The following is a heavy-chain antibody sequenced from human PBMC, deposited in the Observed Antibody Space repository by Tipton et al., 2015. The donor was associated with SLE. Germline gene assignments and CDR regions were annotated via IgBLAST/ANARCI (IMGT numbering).Heavy chain of an antibody. V-gene: IGHV4-59*12. CDR2: IYYSGST. J-gene: IGHJ4*02. CDR3: AREGRRGSGWY. Sequence: TLSLTCTVSGGSISSYYWSWIRQPPGKGLEWIGYIYYSGSTYYNPSLKSRVTISVDTSKNQFSLKLSSVTAADTAVYYCAREGRRGSGWYWGQGTLVTVSS. D-gene: IGHD6-19*01. CDR1: GGSISSYY.